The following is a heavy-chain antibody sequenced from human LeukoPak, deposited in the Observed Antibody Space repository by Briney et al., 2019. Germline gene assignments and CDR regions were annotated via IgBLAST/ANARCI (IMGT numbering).Heavy chain of an antibody. CDR1: GYSFTSYW. Sequence: GESLKISCKGSGYSFTSYWIGWVRQMSGKGLEWVGILYPGDSDTRYSPSFQGQVTISADKSISTAYLQWSSLKASDTAMYYCATHDSNDFDYWGQGTLVTVSS. D-gene: IGHD3-22*01. V-gene: IGHV5-51*01. CDR3: ATHDSNDFDY. CDR2: LYPGDSDT. J-gene: IGHJ4*02.